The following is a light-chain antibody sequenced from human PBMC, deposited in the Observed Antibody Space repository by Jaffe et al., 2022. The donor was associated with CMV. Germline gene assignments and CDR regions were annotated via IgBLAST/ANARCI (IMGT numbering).Light chain of an antibody. CDR2: KAS. Sequence: DIQMTQSPSTLSAAVGERVAITCRASQSISSWLAWYQQKPGKAPKVLIYKASSLESGVPSRFSGTGSGTEFTLTISSLQPDDFASYYCQQYDNNPLTFGGGTKVEIK. CDR1: QSISSW. CDR3: QQYDNNPLT. V-gene: IGKV1-5*03. J-gene: IGKJ4*01.